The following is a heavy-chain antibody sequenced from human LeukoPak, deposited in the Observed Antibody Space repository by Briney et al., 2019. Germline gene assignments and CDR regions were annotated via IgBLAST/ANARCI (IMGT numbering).Heavy chain of an antibody. V-gene: IGHV3-9*01. CDR2: ISWNSVST. CDR3: AKGSTTMIRGIRGMDY. CDR1: GFRFDDYA. J-gene: IGHJ4*02. Sequence: GRSLRLSCAVSGFRFDDYAMHWVRQAPGKGLEWVSGISWNSVSTGYADSVKGRFSISRDNAKNSLYLLMDSLRAEDTALYYCAKGSTTMIRGIRGMDYWGQGTLVTVSS. D-gene: IGHD3-10*01.